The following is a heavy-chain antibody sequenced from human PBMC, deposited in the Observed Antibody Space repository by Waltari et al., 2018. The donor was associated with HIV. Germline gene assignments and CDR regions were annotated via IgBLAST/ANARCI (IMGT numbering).Heavy chain of an antibody. J-gene: IGHJ6*02. CDR1: GFTFTGYD. D-gene: IGHD4-4*01. Sequence: QVQLVESGGGVVQPGGSLRLSCAASGFTFTGYDLHWVRQAPGQGLELVAFMRYDGTNKYYANYVKGQFTISRDKSKNALYLQMNSLRAEDTALYYCAKEGATLTTSAYFYYYGIDVWGQGTTVTVSS. CDR3: AKEGATLTTSAYFYYYGIDV. CDR2: MRYDGTNK. V-gene: IGHV3-30*02.